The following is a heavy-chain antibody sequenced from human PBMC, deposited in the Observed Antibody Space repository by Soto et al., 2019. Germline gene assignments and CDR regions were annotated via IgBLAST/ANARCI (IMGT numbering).Heavy chain of an antibody. V-gene: IGHV3-9*01. CDR2: ISWNSGSI. J-gene: IGHJ6*02. CDR3: AKDLYSGSYSAYYYGMDV. CDR1: GFTFDDYA. Sequence: GGSLRLSCAASGFTFDDYAMHWVRQAPGKGLEWVSGISWNSGSIGYADSVKGRFTISRDNAKNSLYLQMNSLRAEDTALYYCAKDLYSGSYSAYYYGMDVWGQGTTVTVSS. D-gene: IGHD1-26*01.